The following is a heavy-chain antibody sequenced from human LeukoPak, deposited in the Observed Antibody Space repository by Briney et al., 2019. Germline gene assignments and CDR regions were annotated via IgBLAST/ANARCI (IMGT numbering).Heavy chain of an antibody. V-gene: IGHV3-15*01. CDR1: GFSFSNAW. J-gene: IGHJ4*02. D-gene: IGHD6-19*01. Sequence: GGSLRLSCVVSGFSFSNAWMTWVRQAPGKGLEWVGRIKSKTNGGTPDYSAPVKGRFTISRDDSKSTLYLQMNSLETEDTATYYCATEGGSGWYGHFDHWGQGTLVTVSS. CDR3: ATEGGSGWYGHFDH. CDR2: IKSKTNGGTP.